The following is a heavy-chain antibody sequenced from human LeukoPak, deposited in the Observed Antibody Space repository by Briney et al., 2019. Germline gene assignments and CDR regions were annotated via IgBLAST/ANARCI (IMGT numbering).Heavy chain of an antibody. CDR2: VYSGAY. D-gene: IGHD3-3*01. Sequence: SETLSLTCTVSGASITNYCWGWIRQPPGKGLQWIGYVYSGAYYYNPSLVSRLTVSVDTAKNQFSLGLRSVTAADTAVYYCARLRPRTNYDFSSGYYAFDYWGQGTLVTVSS. J-gene: IGHJ4*02. CDR1: GASITNYC. CDR3: ARLRPRTNYDFSSGYYAFDY. V-gene: IGHV4-4*09.